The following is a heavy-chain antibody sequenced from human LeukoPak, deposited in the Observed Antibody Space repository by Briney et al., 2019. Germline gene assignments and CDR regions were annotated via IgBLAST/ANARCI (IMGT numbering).Heavy chain of an antibody. CDR2: ISAYNGNT. Sequence: ASVKVSCKASGYTFTSYGISWVRQAPGQGLEWMGWISAYNGNTKYSQKFQGRVTITRDTSASTAYMELSSLRSEDTAVYYCARDTLYDILTGYDYWGQGTLVTVSS. CDR3: ARDTLYDILTGYDY. CDR1: GYTFTSYG. D-gene: IGHD3-9*01. V-gene: IGHV1-18*01. J-gene: IGHJ4*02.